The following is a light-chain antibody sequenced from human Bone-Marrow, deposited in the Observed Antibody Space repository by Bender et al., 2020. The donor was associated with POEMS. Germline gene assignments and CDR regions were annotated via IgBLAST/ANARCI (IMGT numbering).Light chain of an antibody. CDR3: QSSDSSDTIWV. J-gene: IGLJ3*02. CDR1: ALPNQY. Sequence: SLDLTQPPSVSVSPGQTARITCSAEALPNQYVYWYQQKPGQAPRLVISRDKERPSGISKRFSGSSSGTTVALTISGVQAEDEADYYCQSSDSSDTIWVCGGGTKLTVL. V-gene: IGLV3-25*03. CDR2: RDK.